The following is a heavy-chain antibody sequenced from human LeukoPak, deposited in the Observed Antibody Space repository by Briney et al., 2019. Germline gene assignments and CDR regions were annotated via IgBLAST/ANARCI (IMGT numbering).Heavy chain of an antibody. CDR2: IYYSGST. V-gene: IGHV4-31*03. D-gene: IGHD2-2*01. J-gene: IGHJ6*02. CDR3: ASWGVVVPAAPDYYGMDV. CDR1: GGSISSGGYY. Sequence: PSETLSLTCTVSGGSISSGGYYWSWIRQHPGKGLEWIGYIYYSGSTYYNPSLKSRVTISVDTSKNQFSLKLSSVTAADTAVYYCASWGVVVPAAPDYYGMDVWGQGTTVTVSS.